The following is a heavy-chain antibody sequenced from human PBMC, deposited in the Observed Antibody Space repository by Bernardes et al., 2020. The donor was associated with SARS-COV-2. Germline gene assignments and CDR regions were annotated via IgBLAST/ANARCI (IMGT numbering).Heavy chain of an antibody. V-gene: IGHV4-59*01. CDR2: IYYSGNT. Sequence: SATLSLTCTVAGGSIRSSNWGWIRQSPGPGLEWIGHIYYSGNTHYNPSLESRVTISIDTSKNQFSLKLSSVTAADTAVYFCARWYDSSVYSWLDPWGQGTLVTGSS. D-gene: IGHD3-22*01. J-gene: IGHJ5*02. CDR1: GGSIRSSN. CDR3: ARWYDSSVYSWLDP.